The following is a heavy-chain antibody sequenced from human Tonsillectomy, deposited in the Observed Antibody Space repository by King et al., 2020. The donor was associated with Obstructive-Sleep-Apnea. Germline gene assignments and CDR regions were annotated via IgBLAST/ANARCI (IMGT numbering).Heavy chain of an antibody. CDR1: SGSISSYY. V-gene: IGHV4-59*01. CDR3: AGYIAAAGYFDY. Sequence: QLQESGPGLVKPSETLSLTCTVSSGSISSYYWSWIRHPPGKELEWIWYMHYSGSINYNPSLKSRVTISLDTSKNQFSLKLTSVTAADTAVYYCAGYIAAAGYFDYWGQGTLVTVSS. CDR2: MHYSGSI. J-gene: IGHJ4*02. D-gene: IGHD6-13*01.